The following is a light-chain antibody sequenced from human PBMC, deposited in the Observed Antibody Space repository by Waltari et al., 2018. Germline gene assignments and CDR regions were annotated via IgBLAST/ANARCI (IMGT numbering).Light chain of an antibody. V-gene: IGKV1-13*02. Sequence: AIQLTQSPSPLSASVGDRVTLTCRASQGIGGNLTWYQQKAGRAPKLLIYAASSLESGVPSRFSGSGSGTDFTLTISSLQPEDFATYYCQQFYSYPLTFGGGTKVEIK. CDR1: QGIGGN. CDR3: QQFYSYPLT. CDR2: AAS. J-gene: IGKJ4*01.